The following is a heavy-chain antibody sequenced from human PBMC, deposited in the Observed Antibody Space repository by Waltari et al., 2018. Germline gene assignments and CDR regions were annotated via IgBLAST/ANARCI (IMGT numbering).Heavy chain of an antibody. V-gene: IGHV3-74*01. CDR1: GFRFSNYW. CDR3: ARLAPRTYRSPVPGRHYYYGMDV. Sequence: EARLLESGGGLVQPGASLRLSCAGPGFRFSNYWINPVRQAPGKGLVWVARIGNDETSISYADSVKGRLTISRDNAKNTVYLQMKRLRVEDTAVYYCARLAPRTYRSPVPGRHYYYGMDVWGQGTTVTVSS. D-gene: IGHD3-10*01. CDR2: IGNDETSI. J-gene: IGHJ6*02.